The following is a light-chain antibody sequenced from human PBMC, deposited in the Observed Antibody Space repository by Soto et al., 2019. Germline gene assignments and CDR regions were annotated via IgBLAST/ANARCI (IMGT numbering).Light chain of an antibody. V-gene: IGLV2-8*01. Sequence: SALTQPPSASGSPGQSVTISCTGTSSDVGGYHYVSWYQQHPGKAPKLMIYEVSKRPSGVPDRFSGSKSGNTASLTVSGLQGEDEADYYCNSYAGSNKFYVFGTGTKVTVL. CDR1: SSDVGGYHY. J-gene: IGLJ1*01. CDR3: NSYAGSNKFYV. CDR2: EVS.